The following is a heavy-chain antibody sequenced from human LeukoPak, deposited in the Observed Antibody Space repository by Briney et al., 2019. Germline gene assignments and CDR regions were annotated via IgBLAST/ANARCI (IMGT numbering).Heavy chain of an antibody. CDR1: GFTFSNYW. V-gene: IGHV3-23*01. CDR3: ARAGNTRFDY. D-gene: IGHD2/OR15-2a*01. Sequence: GGSLRLSCAASGFTFSNYWMSWVRQAPGKGLEWVSGISGRDGSTYYADSVKGRFTISRDNSKNTLYLQMNSLRAEDTAVYYCARAGNTRFDYWGQGTLVTVSS. CDR2: ISGRDGST. J-gene: IGHJ4*02.